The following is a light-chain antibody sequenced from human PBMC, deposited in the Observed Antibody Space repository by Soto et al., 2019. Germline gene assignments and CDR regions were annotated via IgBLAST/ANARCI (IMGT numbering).Light chain of an antibody. V-gene: IGKV3-11*01. CDR1: QNIRTY. J-gene: IGKJ4*02. CDR3: QHRSK. CDR2: AAS. Sequence: EIVLTQSPATLSFFAGERATLSCRASQNIRTYLAWYQKKPGQAPRLLMSAASNRAPGIPARFSGSGSGADFTLTISSLEPEDFAVYFCQHRSKFGGGTKVEIK.